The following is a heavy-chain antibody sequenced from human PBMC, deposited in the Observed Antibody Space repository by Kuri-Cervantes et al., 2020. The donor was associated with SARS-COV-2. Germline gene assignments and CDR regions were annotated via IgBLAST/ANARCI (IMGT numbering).Heavy chain of an antibody. Sequence: GGSLRLSCAASGFTFSDYYMSWIRQAPGKGLEWVSYISSSSSYTNYADSVKGRFTISRDNAKNSLYLQMNSLRAEDTAVYYCARPLWSGGSDLGYWGQGTLVTVSS. D-gene: IGHD3-10*02. V-gene: IGHV3-11*06. J-gene: IGHJ4*02. CDR3: ARPLWSGGSDLGY. CDR1: GFTFSDYY. CDR2: ISSSSSYT.